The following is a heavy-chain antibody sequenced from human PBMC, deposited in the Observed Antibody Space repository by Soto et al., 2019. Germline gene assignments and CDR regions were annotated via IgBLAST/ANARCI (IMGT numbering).Heavy chain of an antibody. V-gene: IGHV4-31*03. CDR3: ARDRNPGTTVTTPNWCDP. D-gene: IGHD4-4*01. Sequence: QVQLQESGPGLVKPSQTLSLTCTVSGGSISSGGYYWSWIRQHPGKGLEWIGYIYYSGSTYYNPSLKSRVTITVDTSKNQCSLNLSSVTAADTAVYYCARDRNPGTTVTTPNWCDPWGQGTLVTVSS. CDR1: GGSISSGGYY. CDR2: IYYSGST. J-gene: IGHJ5*02.